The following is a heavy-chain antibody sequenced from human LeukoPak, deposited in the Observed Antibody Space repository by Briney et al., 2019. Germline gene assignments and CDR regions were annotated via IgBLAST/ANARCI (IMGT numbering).Heavy chain of an antibody. Sequence: DPSETPSLTCAVYGGSFSGYYWSWIRQPPGKGLEWIGGINHSGSTNYNPSLKSRVTISVDTSKNQFSLKLSSVTAADTAVYYCARVRKYCSGGSCYSVSGYWGQGTLVTVSS. V-gene: IGHV4-34*01. CDR3: ARVRKYCSGGSCYSVSGY. J-gene: IGHJ4*02. CDR1: GGSFSGYY. CDR2: INHSGST. D-gene: IGHD2-15*01.